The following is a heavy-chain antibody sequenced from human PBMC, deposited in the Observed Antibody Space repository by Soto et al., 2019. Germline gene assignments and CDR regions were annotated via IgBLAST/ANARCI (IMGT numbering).Heavy chain of an antibody. J-gene: IGHJ4*01. CDR1: GFIFKNYA. V-gene: IGHV3-30*04. D-gene: IGHD6-19*01. CDR3: ARDPSPYTSGWYGIDF. CDR2: ITRDGYTK. Sequence: GGSLRLSCAVSGFIFKNYALNWVRQAPGKGLEWVASITRDGYTKYYADSIKGRFTISRDNSANTLFLQVNSLRREDTAMYYCARDPSPYTSGWYGIDFWGHGTLVTVSS.